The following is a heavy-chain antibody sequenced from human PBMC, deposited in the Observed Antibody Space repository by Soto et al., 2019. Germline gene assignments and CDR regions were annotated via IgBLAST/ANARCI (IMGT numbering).Heavy chain of an antibody. CDR1: GFTFSSYA. J-gene: IGHJ6*02. Sequence: PGGSLRLSCAASGFTFSSYAMSWVRQAPGKGLEWVSAISGGGGSTYYADSVKGRFTISRDNSKNTLYLQMNSLRAEDTAVYYCARTRGRKVGATTRYYYYGMDVWGQGTTVTVSS. V-gene: IGHV3-23*01. D-gene: IGHD1-26*01. CDR2: ISGGGGST. CDR3: ARTRGRKVGATTRYYYYGMDV.